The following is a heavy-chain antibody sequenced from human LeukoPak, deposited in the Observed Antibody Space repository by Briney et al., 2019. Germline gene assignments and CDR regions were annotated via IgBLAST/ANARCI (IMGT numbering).Heavy chain of an antibody. J-gene: IGHJ6*03. D-gene: IGHD1-26*01. CDR3: ARGPYSGSPVGYYYYYYMDV. V-gene: IGHV1-2*02. CDR1: GYTFTGYY. CDR2: INPNSGGT. Sequence: ASVKVSCKASGYTFTGYYMHLVRQAPGQGLEWMGWINPNSGGTNYAQKFQGRVTMTRDTSISTAYMELSRLRSDDTAVYYCARGPYSGSPVGYYYYYYMDVWGKGTTVTVSS.